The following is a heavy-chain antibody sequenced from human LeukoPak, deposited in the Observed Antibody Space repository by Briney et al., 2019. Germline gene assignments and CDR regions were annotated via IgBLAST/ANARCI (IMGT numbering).Heavy chain of an antibody. CDR2: ISGGSGYI. Sequence: GGSLRLSCAASGFTFSTYSMNWGRQAPGKGLEWVSSISGGSGYIYYADSVKGRFTISRDNAKNSLYLQMNSLRAEDTAMYYCVGGPIAAAGEDYWGQGILVTVSS. V-gene: IGHV3-21*01. CDR1: GFTFSTYS. CDR3: VGGPIAAAGEDY. J-gene: IGHJ4*02. D-gene: IGHD6-13*01.